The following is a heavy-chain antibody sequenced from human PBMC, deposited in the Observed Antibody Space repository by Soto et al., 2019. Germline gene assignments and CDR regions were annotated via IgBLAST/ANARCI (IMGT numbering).Heavy chain of an antibody. D-gene: IGHD5-18*01. CDR2: IWFDGNNR. Sequence: GGSLRLSCAASGFSFSTYGMHWVRQAPGKGLEWVADIWFDGNNRYYADSVRGRFTISRDNSKNTMYLQMDSLRADDTAVYYCARVAELWYFVYWGQGTLVTVSS. CDR1: GFSFSTYG. J-gene: IGHJ4*02. V-gene: IGHV3-33*01. CDR3: ARVAELWYFVY.